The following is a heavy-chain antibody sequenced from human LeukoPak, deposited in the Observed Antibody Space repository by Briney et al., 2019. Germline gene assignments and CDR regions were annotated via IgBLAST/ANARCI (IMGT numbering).Heavy chain of an antibody. J-gene: IGHJ5*02. CDR2: IYYTGST. Sequence: PSETLSLTCTISGGSISTYYWSWIRQTPGKGLEWLGHIYYTGSTNYNPSLKSRVTMSVDTSKNQFSLKLNSVTTADTAVYYCARPIRNWFDTWGQGTLVTVSS. CDR1: GGSISTYY. V-gene: IGHV4-59*01. CDR3: ARPIRNWFDT.